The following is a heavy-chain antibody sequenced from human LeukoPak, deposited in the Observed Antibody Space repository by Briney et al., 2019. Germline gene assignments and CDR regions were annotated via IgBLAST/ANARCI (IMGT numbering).Heavy chain of an antibody. J-gene: IGHJ4*02. V-gene: IGHV3-15*07. CDR3: TRIFRTAHFDY. CDR1: GFTFTNAW. CDR2: IKNKSNGGTT. D-gene: IGHD2/OR15-2a*01. Sequence: GGSLRLSCAASGFTFTNAWMNWVRQAPGKGLEWVGRIKNKSNGGTTDYAAPVRGRFTISRDDSENTLYLQMNSLETEDTAVYYCTRIFRTAHFDYWGQGTPVTVSS.